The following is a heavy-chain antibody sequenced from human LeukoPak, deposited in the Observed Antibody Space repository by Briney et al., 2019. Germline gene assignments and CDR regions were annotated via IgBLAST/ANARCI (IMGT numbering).Heavy chain of an antibody. Sequence: SVKVSCKASGGTFSSYAISWVRQAPGQGLEWMGGIIPIFGTANYAQKLQGRVTINEDESTSTAYMQLSSLRSEDTAVYYCATGVVPAAILNWFDPWGQGTLVTVSS. CDR3: ATGVVPAAILNWFDP. CDR1: GGTFSSYA. J-gene: IGHJ5*02. D-gene: IGHD2-2*01. CDR2: IIPIFGTA. V-gene: IGHV1-69*13.